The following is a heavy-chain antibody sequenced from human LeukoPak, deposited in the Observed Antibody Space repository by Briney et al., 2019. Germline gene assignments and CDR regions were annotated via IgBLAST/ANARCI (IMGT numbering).Heavy chain of an antibody. CDR2: TYYRSKWYN. CDR1: GDSVSSNSAA. J-gene: IGHJ6*02. V-gene: IGHV6-1*01. CDR3: ARDPYSGSYYYYYYGMDV. D-gene: IGHD1-26*01. Sequence: SQTLSLTCAISGDSVSSNSAAWNWIRQSPSRGLEWLGRTYYRSKWYNDYAVSVKSRITINPDTFKNQFSLQLNSVTPEDTAVYYCARDPYSGSYYYYYYGMDVWGQGTTVTVSS.